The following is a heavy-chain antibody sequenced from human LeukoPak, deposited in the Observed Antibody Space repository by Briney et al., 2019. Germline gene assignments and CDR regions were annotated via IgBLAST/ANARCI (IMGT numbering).Heavy chain of an antibody. CDR3: ARVGTVTTAFYNWFDP. V-gene: IGHV4-34*01. Sequence: PSETLSLTCAVYGGSFSDYYWSWLRQPPGKGLEWIGEINHSGNTNYNPSVKSRVIISIDTSKNQLSLNLRSVTAADTAIYYCARVGTVTTAFYNWFDPWGQGTLVTVSS. CDR2: INHSGNT. CDR1: GGSFSDYY. D-gene: IGHD4-17*01. J-gene: IGHJ5*02.